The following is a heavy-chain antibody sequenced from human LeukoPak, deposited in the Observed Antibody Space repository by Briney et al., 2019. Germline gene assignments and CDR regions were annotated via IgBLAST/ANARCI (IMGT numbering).Heavy chain of an antibody. J-gene: IGHJ4*02. CDR2: ISETGST. CDR3: ARHRRKYTREYHFDS. Sequence: PSETLSLTCTVSGGSISGYYWGWMRQPPGRGLQWIGFISETGSTDYNPPLERRITMSVDNSRNQVSLRVRSATAADTAIYYCARHRRKYTREYHFDSWGQGSLVSVSS. D-gene: IGHD6-6*01. V-gene: IGHV4-59*08. CDR1: GGSISGYY.